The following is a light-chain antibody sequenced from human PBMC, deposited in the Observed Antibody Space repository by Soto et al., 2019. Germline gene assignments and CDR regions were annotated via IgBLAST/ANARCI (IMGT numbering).Light chain of an antibody. J-gene: IGKJ1*01. CDR2: RAS. CDR1: QSVSSN. V-gene: IGKV3-15*01. Sequence: EIVLTQSPATLSVSPGGGATLSCRASQSVSSNLAWYQQKPGQAPRLLIYRASTRATGIPARFSGTGSGTEFTLTISRLQSEVFAVYYCQQYNEWWTFGQGTKVEV. CDR3: QQYNEWWT.